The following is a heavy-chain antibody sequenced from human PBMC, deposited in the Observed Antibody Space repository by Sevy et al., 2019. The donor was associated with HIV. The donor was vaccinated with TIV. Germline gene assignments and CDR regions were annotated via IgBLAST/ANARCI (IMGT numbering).Heavy chain of an antibody. CDR3: AKDRVSGSYYSGDFDY. V-gene: IGHV3-23*01. J-gene: IGHJ4*02. Sequence: GGSLRLSCEASGFTFSNYEMNWVRQAPGKGLEWVSAISYSGSTTHYADSVKGRFTISRDNSKNTLYLQMNSLRAEDTAVYYCAKDRVSGSYYSGDFDYWGQGTLVTVSS. D-gene: IGHD3-10*01. CDR1: GFTFSNYE. CDR2: ISYSGSTT.